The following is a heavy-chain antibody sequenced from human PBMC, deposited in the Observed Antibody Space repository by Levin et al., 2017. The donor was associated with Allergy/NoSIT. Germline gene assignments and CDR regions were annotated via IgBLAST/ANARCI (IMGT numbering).Heavy chain of an antibody. Sequence: SCAASGFTFSSYAMHWVRQAPGKGLEYVSAISSNGGSTYYANSVKGRFTISRDNSKNTLYLQMGSLRAEDMAVYYCARARSVRYYDYVWGSYRLKPDAFDIWGQGTMVTVSS. CDR3: ARARSVRYYDYVWGSYRLKPDAFDI. CDR1: GFTFSSYA. D-gene: IGHD3-16*02. V-gene: IGHV3-64*01. J-gene: IGHJ3*02. CDR2: ISSNGGST.